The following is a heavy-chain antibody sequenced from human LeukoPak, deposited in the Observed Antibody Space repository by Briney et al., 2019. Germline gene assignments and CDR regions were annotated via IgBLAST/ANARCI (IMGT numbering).Heavy chain of an antibody. CDR2: LNPTGDT. J-gene: IGHJ4*02. Sequence: PSETLSLTCAVYGTSFSGYYCSWIRQPPGKGMGWDGELNPTGDTYYNSSLRSRVMIPIDTYKHQFSLRLTSVTAADPAMYYCARISFGGRIGAQHYWRGGPLVGVS. CDR3: ARISFGGRIGAQHY. CDR1: GTSFSGYY. V-gene: IGHV4-34*01. D-gene: IGHD3-16*01.